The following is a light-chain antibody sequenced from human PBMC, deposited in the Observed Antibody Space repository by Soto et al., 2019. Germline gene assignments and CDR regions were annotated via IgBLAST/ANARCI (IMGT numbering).Light chain of an antibody. CDR2: NTN. V-gene: IGLV7-43*01. J-gene: IGLJ3*02. CDR3: LLYYGGSWV. CDR1: TGAVTTGYY. Sequence: QTVVTQEPSLTVSPGGTVTLTCASSTGAVTTGYYPSWFQHKPGHAPRALIYNTNDKHSWTPARLSGSLLGDKAALTLSGVQPEDEAEYYCLLYYGGSWVFGGGTQLTV.